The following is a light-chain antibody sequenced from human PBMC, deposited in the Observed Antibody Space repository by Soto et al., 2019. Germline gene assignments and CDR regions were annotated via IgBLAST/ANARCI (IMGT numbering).Light chain of an antibody. J-gene: IGLJ3*02. Sequence: QSALTHPASVSGSPGQSITISCTGTSSDVGGYNYVSWYQQHPGKAPKLMIYDVSNRPSGVSNRFSGSKSGNTASLTISGLQAEDEADYYCSSYTSSSTPGFGGGTKLTVL. CDR2: DVS. V-gene: IGLV2-14*01. CDR3: SSYTSSSTPG. CDR1: SSDVGGYNY.